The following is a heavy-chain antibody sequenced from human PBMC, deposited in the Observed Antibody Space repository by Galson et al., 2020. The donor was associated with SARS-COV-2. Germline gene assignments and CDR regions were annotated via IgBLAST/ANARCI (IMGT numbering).Heavy chain of an antibody. Sequence: SQTLSLTCAVYGGSFSHYYNWAWIRQPPGKGLEWIGEVNHRGSTNYNLFLESRLTISVDTSKNQFSLKLDSVTAADTALYYCTRVQVVDSVWYHSYYFDYWSQGTLVTVSS. CDR1: GGSFSHYY. J-gene: IGHJ4*02. CDR3: TRVQVVDSVWYHSYYFDY. D-gene: IGHD6-13*01. V-gene: IGHV4-34*01. CDR2: VNHRGST.